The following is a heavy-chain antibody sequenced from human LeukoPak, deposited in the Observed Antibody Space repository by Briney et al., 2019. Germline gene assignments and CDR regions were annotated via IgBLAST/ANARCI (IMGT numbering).Heavy chain of an antibody. V-gene: IGHV1-8*01. Sequence: ASVKVSCKTSGYTFTSYDINWVRQATGQGLEWLGWMNPNTGNTDYAQRFQGRVTMTRNTSMSTAFMELSSLRSEDSAVYYCARGRKGCTNTNCYENFDFWGQGTLVTVSS. CDR3: ARGRKGCTNTNCYENFDF. CDR1: GYTFTSYD. D-gene: IGHD2-2*01. J-gene: IGHJ4*02. CDR2: MNPNTGNT.